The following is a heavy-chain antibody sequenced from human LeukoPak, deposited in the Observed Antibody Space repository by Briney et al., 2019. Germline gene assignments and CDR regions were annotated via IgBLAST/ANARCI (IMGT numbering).Heavy chain of an antibody. D-gene: IGHD4-17*01. J-gene: IGHJ3*02. CDR2: FDPEDGET. Sequence: GASVKVSCKVSGYTLTELSMHWVRQAPGKGLEWMGGFDPEDGETIYAQKFQGRVTMTEDTSTDTAYMELSSLRSEDTAVYYCAALTPVTRSGAFDIWGQGTMVTVSS. CDR3: AALTPVTRSGAFDI. V-gene: IGHV1-24*01. CDR1: GYTLTELS.